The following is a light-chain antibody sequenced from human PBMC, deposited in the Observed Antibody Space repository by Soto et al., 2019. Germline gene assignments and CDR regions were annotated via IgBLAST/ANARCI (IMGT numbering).Light chain of an antibody. Sequence: IVMTQSPATLSVSPGERATLSCRASQSVSSNLAWYQQKPGQAPRLLIYGASTRATGIPARFSGSGSGTAFTLTISSLQSEDFAVYYCKQYNNWPPWTFGQGTKVEIX. J-gene: IGKJ1*01. CDR2: GAS. V-gene: IGKV3-15*01. CDR3: KQYNNWPPWT. CDR1: QSVSSN.